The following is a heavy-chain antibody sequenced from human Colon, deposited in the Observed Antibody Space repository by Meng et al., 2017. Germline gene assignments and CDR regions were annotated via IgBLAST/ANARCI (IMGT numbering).Heavy chain of an antibody. Sequence: HVQLLEPGPGLVKPSQTLSLTCNVSGDSITSGGYYWSWIRQHPGKGLEWIGYIDHSGTTYDNPSLKTRLTMSVDTSKNQFSLKLTSVTAADTAVYYCARVVSLVVKGNWFDSWGQGTLVTVSS. J-gene: IGHJ5*01. CDR2: IDHSGTT. V-gene: IGHV4-31*03. D-gene: IGHD2-15*01. CDR3: ARVVSLVVKGNWFDS. CDR1: GDSITSGGYY.